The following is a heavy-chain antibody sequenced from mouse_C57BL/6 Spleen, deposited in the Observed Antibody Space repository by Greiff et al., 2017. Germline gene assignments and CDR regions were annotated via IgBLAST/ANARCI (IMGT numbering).Heavy chain of an antibody. Sequence: QVQLQQSGAELARPGASVKLSCKASGYTFTSYGISWVKQRPGQGLEWIGEIYPRSSNTYYNEKFKGQATLTADKSSSTAYMELRSLTSEDSADYFCAGGDSLGWGQGTLVTVSA. CDR1: GYTFTSYG. CDR2: IYPRSSNT. CDR3: AGGDSLG. D-gene: IGHD2-10*02. J-gene: IGHJ3*01. V-gene: IGHV1-81*01.